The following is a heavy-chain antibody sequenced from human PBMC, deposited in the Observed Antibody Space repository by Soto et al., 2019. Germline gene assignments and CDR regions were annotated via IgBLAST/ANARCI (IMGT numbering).Heavy chain of an antibody. CDR1: GGSISSSSYY. V-gene: IGHV4-39*01. D-gene: IGHD1-1*01. CDR2: IYYSGST. J-gene: IGHJ4*02. Sequence: PSETLSLTCTVSGGSISSSSYYWGWIRQPPGKGLEWIGSIYYSGSTYYNPSLKSRVTISVDTSKNQFSLKLSSVTAADTAVYYCARPDISTGSNDYWGQGTLVTSPQ. CDR3: ARPDISTGSNDY.